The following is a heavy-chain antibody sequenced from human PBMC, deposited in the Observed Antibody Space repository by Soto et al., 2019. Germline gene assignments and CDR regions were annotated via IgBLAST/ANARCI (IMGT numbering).Heavy chain of an antibody. Sequence: QVQLVQSGAEVKKPGSSVKVSCKASGGTFSSYAISWVQQAPGQGLEWMGGIIPIFGTANYAQKFQGRVTITADESTSTAYMELSSLRSEDTAVYYCARDLVVGRDYYYGMDVWGQGTTVTVSS. CDR3: ARDLVVGRDYYYGMDV. D-gene: IGHD2-15*01. J-gene: IGHJ6*02. CDR1: GGTFSSYA. V-gene: IGHV1-69*01. CDR2: IIPIFGTA.